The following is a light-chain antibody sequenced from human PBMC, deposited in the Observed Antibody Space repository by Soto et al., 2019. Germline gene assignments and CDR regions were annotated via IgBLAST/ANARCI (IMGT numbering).Light chain of an antibody. J-gene: IGKJ5*01. Sequence: EMLLTQSPGTLSLSPGERATLSCRSSQSVSSGYLAWYQQKPGQAPRLLIYGASTRATGIPARFSGSGSGTEFTLTISSLQSEDFAVYYCQQYNNWPPITFGQGTRLEIK. V-gene: IGKV3-15*01. CDR3: QQYNNWPPIT. CDR2: GAS. CDR1: QSVSSGY.